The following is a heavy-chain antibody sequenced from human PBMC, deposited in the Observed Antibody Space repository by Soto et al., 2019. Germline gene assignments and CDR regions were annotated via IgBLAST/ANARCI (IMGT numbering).Heavy chain of an antibody. CDR2: IYYSGST. CDR3: ARERVVGATHYFDY. Sequence: QVQLQASGPGLVKPSQTLSLTCTVSGGSISSGGYYWSWIRQHPGKGLEWLGYIYYSGSTSYNPSLKSRVTISVDTSKNQFSLKLSSVTAADTAVYYCARERVVGATHYFDYWGQGTLVTVSS. J-gene: IGHJ4*02. V-gene: IGHV4-31*03. D-gene: IGHD1-26*01. CDR1: GGSISSGGYY.